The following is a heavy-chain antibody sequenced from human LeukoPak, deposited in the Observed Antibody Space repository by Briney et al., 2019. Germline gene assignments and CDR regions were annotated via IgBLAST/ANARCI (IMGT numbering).Heavy chain of an antibody. J-gene: IGHJ5*02. Sequence: GSLRLSCAASGFTFSSYAMSWVRQAPGKGLEWVSAIIGSGGSTYYADSVKGRFTISRDNSKNTLYLQMNSLRAEDTAVYYCAKGGSYDFWSGYYKYYNWFDPWGQGTLVTVSS. CDR1: GFTFSSYA. D-gene: IGHD3-3*01. V-gene: IGHV3-23*01. CDR2: IIGSGGST. CDR3: AKGGSYDFWSGYYKYYNWFDP.